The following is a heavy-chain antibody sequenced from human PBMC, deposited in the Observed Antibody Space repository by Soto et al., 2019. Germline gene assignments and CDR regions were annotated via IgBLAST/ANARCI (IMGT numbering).Heavy chain of an antibody. CDR3: TTGWDTAMDLDY. CDR1: GFTFSNAW. V-gene: IGHV3-15*07. CDR2: IKSKTDGGTT. Sequence: GGSLRLSCAAAGFTFSNAWMNWVSQATGKGLEWVGRIKSKTDGGTTDYAAPVKGRFTISRDDSKSTLYLQMNSLKTEDTAVYYCTTGWDTAMDLDYWGQGTLVTVSS. D-gene: IGHD5-18*01. J-gene: IGHJ4*02.